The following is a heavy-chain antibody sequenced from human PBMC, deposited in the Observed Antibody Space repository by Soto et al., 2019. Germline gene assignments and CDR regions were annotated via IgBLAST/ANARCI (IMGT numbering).Heavy chain of an antibody. J-gene: IGHJ4*02. D-gene: IGHD6-19*01. CDR3: AHGSGWLSHY. Sequence: QITLKESGPTLLKPTQTLTLTCTFSGFSLSTSAVGVNWIRQPPGKALEWLALIYWNDDKYYTPSLSGRLTITKDTSKNQVVHTMTNMNPVDTATYYCAHGSGWLSHYWGQGILVTVSS. V-gene: IGHV2-5*01. CDR1: GFSLSTSAVG. CDR2: IYWNDDK.